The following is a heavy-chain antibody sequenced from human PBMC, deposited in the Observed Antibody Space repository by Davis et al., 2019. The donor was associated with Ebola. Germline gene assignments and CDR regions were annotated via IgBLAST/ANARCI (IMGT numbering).Heavy chain of an antibody. V-gene: IGHV1-69*13. J-gene: IGHJ6*02. CDR1: GGTFSSYA. D-gene: IGHD3-3*01. Sequence: SVKVSCKASGGTFSSYAISWVRQAPGQGLEWMGGIIPIFGTANYAQKFQGRVTITADESTSTAYMELSSLRSEDTAVYYCARSRTIFGVVLLYHYGMDVWGQGTTVTVSS. CDR2: IIPIFGTA. CDR3: ARSRTIFGVVLLYHYGMDV.